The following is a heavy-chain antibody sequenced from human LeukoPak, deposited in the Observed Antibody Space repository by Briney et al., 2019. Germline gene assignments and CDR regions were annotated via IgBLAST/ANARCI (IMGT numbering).Heavy chain of an antibody. D-gene: IGHD5-24*01. CDR2: INDDGSLT. Sequence: GGSLRLSCSAARFTFRSHAMHWVRQAPGKGLEYVSTINDDGSLTYYADSVKGRFTISRDNSKNTVYLQMNNLRPDDSAVYHCLKGGWATIGPPKDWGQGTQVSVSS. CDR3: LKGGWATIGPPKD. J-gene: IGHJ4*02. V-gene: IGHV3-64D*08. CDR1: RFTFRSHA.